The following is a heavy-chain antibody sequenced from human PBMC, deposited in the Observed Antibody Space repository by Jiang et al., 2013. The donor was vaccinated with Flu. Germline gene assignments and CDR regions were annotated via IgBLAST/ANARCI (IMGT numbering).Heavy chain of an antibody. CDR2: INPSGGST. J-gene: IGHJ4*02. Sequence: VQLVESGAEVKKPGASVKVSCKASGYTFTSYYMHWVRQAPGQGLEWMGIINPSGGSTSYAQKFQGRVTMTRDTSTSTVYMELSSLRSEDTAVYYCAISRETYDFWSGYQYYFDYWGQGPWSPXPQ. D-gene: IGHD3-3*01. CDR3: AISRETYDFWSGYQYYFDY. CDR1: GYTFTSYY. V-gene: IGHV1-46*01.